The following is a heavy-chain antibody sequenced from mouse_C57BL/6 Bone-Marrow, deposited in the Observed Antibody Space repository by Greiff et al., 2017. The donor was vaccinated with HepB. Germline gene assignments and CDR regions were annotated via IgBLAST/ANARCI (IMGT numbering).Heavy chain of an antibody. V-gene: IGHV14-4*01. D-gene: IGHD2-10*01. J-gene: IGHJ2*01. Sequence: VQLQQSGAELVRPGASVKVSCTASGFNIKDDYMHWVKQRPEQGLEWIGWIDPENGDTEYDSKFQGTATIPADKSSNTAYLQLSSLTSEDTAVYYCTTPSYSLDYWGPGTTLTVSS. CDR1: GFNIKDDY. CDR2: IDPENGDT. CDR3: TTPSYSLDY.